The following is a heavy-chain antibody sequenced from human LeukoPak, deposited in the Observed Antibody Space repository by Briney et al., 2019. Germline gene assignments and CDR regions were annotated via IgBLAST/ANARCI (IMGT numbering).Heavy chain of an antibody. CDR2: IIPTLGIA. V-gene: IGHV1-69*04. D-gene: IGHD6-19*01. Sequence: SVKVSCKASGGTFSSYAISWVRQAPGQGLEWMGRIIPTLGIANYAQKFQGRVTITADKSTSTAYMELSSLRSEDTAVYYCARDGSTVAGTAFDIWGQGTMVTVSS. J-gene: IGHJ3*02. CDR3: ARDGSTVAGTAFDI. CDR1: GGTFSSYA.